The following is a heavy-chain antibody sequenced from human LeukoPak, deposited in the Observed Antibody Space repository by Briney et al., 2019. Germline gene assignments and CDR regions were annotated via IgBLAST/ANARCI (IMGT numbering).Heavy chain of an antibody. CDR1: GGSISSSSYY. CDR3: ARSSGWGFGYNHTPYFFDY. Sequence: PSETLSLTCTVSGGSISSSSYYWGWIRQPPGKGLEWIGSIYHSGSTYYNPSLKSRVTISVDTSKNQFSLKLSSVTAADTAVFYCARSSGWGFGYNHTPYFFDYWGQGTLGTVSS. CDR2: IYHSGST. D-gene: IGHD5-24*01. J-gene: IGHJ4*02. V-gene: IGHV4-39*07.